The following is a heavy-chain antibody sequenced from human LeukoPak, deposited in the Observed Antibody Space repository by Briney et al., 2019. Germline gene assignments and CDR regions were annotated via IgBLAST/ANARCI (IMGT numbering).Heavy chain of an antibody. CDR3: AREGYSSGWYDY. D-gene: IGHD6-19*01. CDR2: INHSGST. CDR1: GGSFSGYY. Sequence: NPSETLSLTCAVYGGSFSGYYWSWIRQPPGKGLEWIGEINHSGSTNYNPSLKGRVTISVDTSKNQFSLKLSSVTAADTAVYYCAREGYSSGWYDYWGQGTLVTVSS. V-gene: IGHV4-34*01. J-gene: IGHJ4*02.